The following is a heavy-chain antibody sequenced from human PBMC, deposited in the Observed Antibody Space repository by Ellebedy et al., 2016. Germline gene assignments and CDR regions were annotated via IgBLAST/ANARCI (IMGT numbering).Heavy chain of an antibody. V-gene: IGHV3-30*04. Sequence: GESLKISXAASGFTFSSYAMHWVRQAPGKGLEWVAVISYDGSNKWYADSVKGRFTISRDNSKNTLYLQMNSLRAEDTAVYYCARESDAFDIWGQGTMVTVSS. CDR2: ISYDGSNK. CDR3: ARESDAFDI. CDR1: GFTFSSYA. J-gene: IGHJ3*02.